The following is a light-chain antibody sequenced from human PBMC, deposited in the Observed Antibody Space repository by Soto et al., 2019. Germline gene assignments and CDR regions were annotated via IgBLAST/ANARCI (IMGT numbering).Light chain of an antibody. CDR1: EVGSRS. J-gene: IGLJ2*01. Sequence: SYVVTQPPSVSVAPGQAASITCGGDEVGSRSVHWYQQKPGQAPVVVIYDDTYRPSGIPERFSASNSGNTATLTISRVEAGDEADYYCQVYNSPSDRPVVFGGGTKLTVL. CDR3: QVYNSPSDRPVV. CDR2: DDT. V-gene: IGLV3-21*02.